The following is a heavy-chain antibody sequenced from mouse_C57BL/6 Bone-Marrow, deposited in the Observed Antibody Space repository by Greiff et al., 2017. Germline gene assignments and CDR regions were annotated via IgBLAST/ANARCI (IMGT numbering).Heavy chain of an antibody. D-gene: IGHD2-3*01. V-gene: IGHV5-9*01. Sequence: EVQLVESGGGLVKPGGSLKLSCAASGFTFSSYTMPWVRQTPEKRLEWVATISGGGGNTYYPDSVKGRFPISRDNAKNTLYLQMSSLRSEDTALYYCARGVTRGYFDYWGQGTTLTVSS. J-gene: IGHJ2*01. CDR3: ARGVTRGYFDY. CDR2: ISGGGGNT. CDR1: GFTFSSYT.